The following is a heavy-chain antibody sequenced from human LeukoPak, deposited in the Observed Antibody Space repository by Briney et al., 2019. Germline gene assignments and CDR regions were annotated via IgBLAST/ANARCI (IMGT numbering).Heavy chain of an antibody. V-gene: IGHV1-8*01. CDR1: GYTFTSYD. D-gene: IGHD3-9*01. CDR2: MNPNSGNT. J-gene: IGHJ4*02. CDR3: ARGDILTGYAIDY. Sequence: ASVKVSCKASGYTFTSYDINWVRQATGQGLEWMGWMNPNSGNTGYARKFQGRVTMTRNTSISTAYMELSSLRSEDTAVYYCARGDILTGYAIDYWGQGTLVTVSS.